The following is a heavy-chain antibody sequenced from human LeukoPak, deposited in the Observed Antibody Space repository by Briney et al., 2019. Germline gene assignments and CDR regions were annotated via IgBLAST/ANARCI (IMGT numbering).Heavy chain of an antibody. CDR1: GFTFSSYA. CDR2: TSFDGSDN. D-gene: IGHD3-22*01. V-gene: IGHV3-30*04. J-gene: IGHJ4*02. CDR3: ARAPGTMIVVDY. Sequence: PGRSLRLSCAASGFTFSSYAMHWVRQAPGKGLKWVAVTSFDGSDNYYADSVKGRFTISRDNSKNTLYLQMNSLRTDDTAVYYCARAPGTMIVVDYWGQGTLVTVSS.